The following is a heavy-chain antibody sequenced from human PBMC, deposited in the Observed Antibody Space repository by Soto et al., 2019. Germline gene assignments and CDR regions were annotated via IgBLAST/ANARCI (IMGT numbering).Heavy chain of an antibody. V-gene: IGHV3-23*01. CDR3: ADGRSELLSTATNH. CDR1: GFTFSSYS. CDR2: ISGSGGTT. D-gene: IGHD1-7*01. J-gene: IGHJ5*02. Sequence: VQLLESGGGLAQPGGSLRLSCAASGFTFSSYSITWVRQAPGKGLEWVSVISGSGGTTDYADSVKGRFTISRHNSKNTVYLQMNSRRDEDTAVYYCADGRSELLSTATNHWGQGTLVTVSS.